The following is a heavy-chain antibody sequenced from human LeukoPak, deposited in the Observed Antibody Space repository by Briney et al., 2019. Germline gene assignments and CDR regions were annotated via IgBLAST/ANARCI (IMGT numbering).Heavy chain of an antibody. CDR1: GYTFTSYD. D-gene: IGHD3-10*01. J-gene: IGHJ4*02. CDR2: MNPNSGNT. Sequence: ASVKVSCKASGYTFTSYDINWVRQATGQGLEWMGWMNPNSGNTGYAQKFQGRVTMTRNTSISTAYMELSSLRSEDTAVYYCARAHRSGELSKFDYWGQGTLVTVSS. V-gene: IGHV1-8*01. CDR3: ARAHRSGELSKFDY.